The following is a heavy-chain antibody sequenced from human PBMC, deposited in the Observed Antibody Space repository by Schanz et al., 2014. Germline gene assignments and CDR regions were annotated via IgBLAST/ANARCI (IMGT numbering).Heavy chain of an antibody. V-gene: IGHV3-11*04. CDR2: IGNGGVTI. CDR3: ARGRFGELSAFDI. Sequence: VELVESGGGLVQPGGSLRLSCTAPGFPFSDYFMAWIRQPPGRGLEWVSYIGNGGVTIYYADSVKGRFTISRDNSKNTLYLQMNSLRPEDTAVYYCARGRFGELSAFDIWGQGTMXTVSS. J-gene: IGHJ3*02. CDR1: GFPFSDYF. D-gene: IGHD3-10*01.